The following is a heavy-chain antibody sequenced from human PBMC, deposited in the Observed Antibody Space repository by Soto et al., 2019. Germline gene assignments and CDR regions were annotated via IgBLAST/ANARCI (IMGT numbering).Heavy chain of an antibody. CDR2: IYYSGST. V-gene: IGHV4-30-4*01. D-gene: IGHD4-17*01. Sequence: SETLSLTCTVSGGSISSGDYYWSWIRQPPGKGLEWIGYIYYSGSTYYNPSLKHRFTISVDTSKNQFSLKLSSVTAADTAVYYCARVRLIEDYGGNSWLAGFDYWGQGTLVTVSS. CDR1: GGSISSGDYY. CDR3: ARVRLIEDYGGNSWLAGFDY. J-gene: IGHJ4*02.